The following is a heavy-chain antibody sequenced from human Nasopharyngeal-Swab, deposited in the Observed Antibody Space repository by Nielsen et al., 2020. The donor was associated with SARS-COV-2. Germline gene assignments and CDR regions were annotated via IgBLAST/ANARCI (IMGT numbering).Heavy chain of an antibody. D-gene: IGHD5-12*01. CDR3: ARGRHIVATILRYYYYMDV. CDR1: GGSFSGYY. CDR2: ISHSGST. V-gene: IGHV4-34*01. Sequence: SETLSLTCAVYGGSFSGYYWSWIRQPPGKGLEWVGEISHSGSTNYNPSLKSRVTISVDTSKNQFSLMLSSVTAADTAVYYCARGRHIVATILRYYYYMDVWGKGTTVTVSS. J-gene: IGHJ6*03.